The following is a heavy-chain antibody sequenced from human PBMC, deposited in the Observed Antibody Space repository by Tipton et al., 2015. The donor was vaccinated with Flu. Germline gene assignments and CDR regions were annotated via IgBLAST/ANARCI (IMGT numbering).Heavy chain of an antibody. Sequence: TLSLTCTVSGGSISSYYWSWIRQPAGKGLEWIGRIYTSGSTNYNPSLKSRVTMSVDTSKNQFSLKLSSVTAADTAVYYCARGGSGWYFGYFQHWGQGTLVTVSS. D-gene: IGHD6-19*01. V-gene: IGHV4-4*07. J-gene: IGHJ1*01. CDR1: GGSISSYY. CDR3: ARGGSGWYFGYFQH. CDR2: IYTSGST.